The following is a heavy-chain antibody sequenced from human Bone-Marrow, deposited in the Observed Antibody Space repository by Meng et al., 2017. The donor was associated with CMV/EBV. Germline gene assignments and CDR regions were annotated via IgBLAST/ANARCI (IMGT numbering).Heavy chain of an antibody. Sequence: GESLKISCAASGFTFSSYSMNWVRQAPGKGLEWVSSISSSSSYIYYADSVKGRFTISRDNAKNSLYLQMNSLGAEDTAVYYCPRDDLNWGGQVLNYYYYGMDVWGQGTMVTVSS. V-gene: IGHV3-21*01. CDR1: GFTFSSYS. D-gene: IGHD7-27*01. CDR3: PRDDLNWGGQVLNYYYYGMDV. CDR2: ISSSSSYI. J-gene: IGHJ6*01.